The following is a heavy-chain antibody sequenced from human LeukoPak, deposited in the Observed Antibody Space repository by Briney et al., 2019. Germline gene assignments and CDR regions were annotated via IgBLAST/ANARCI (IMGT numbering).Heavy chain of an antibody. CDR1: GASISSYY. J-gene: IGHJ4*02. CDR3: ASYSGSYAYYGS. Sequence: PSETLSLTCTVSGASISSYYWSWIRQPAGKGLEWIGRIYAGGSTNFNPSLKSRVTMSVDTSKNQFSLKLSSVTAADTAVYYCASYSGSYAYYGSWGQGTLVTVSS. V-gene: IGHV4-4*07. CDR2: IYAGGST. D-gene: IGHD1-26*01.